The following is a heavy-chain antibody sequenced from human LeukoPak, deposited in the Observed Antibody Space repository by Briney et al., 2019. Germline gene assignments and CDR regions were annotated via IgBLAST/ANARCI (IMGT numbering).Heavy chain of an antibody. V-gene: IGHV4-39*02. D-gene: IGHD2/OR15-2a*01. Sequence: SETLSLTCTVSGASIITTHYHWGWIRQPPGKGLEWIGSIYYSGTTYYNPSLKSRLTISVDTSRNHFSLSLSSVTAADTAIYYCAREIAGSVEFWGQGSLVTVSS. CDR3: AREIAGSVEF. CDR2: IYYSGTT. CDR1: GASIITTHYH. J-gene: IGHJ4*02.